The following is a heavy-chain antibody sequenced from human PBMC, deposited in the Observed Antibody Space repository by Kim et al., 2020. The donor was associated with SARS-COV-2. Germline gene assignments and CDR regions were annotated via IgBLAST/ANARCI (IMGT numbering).Heavy chain of an antibody. V-gene: IGHV4-31*03. J-gene: IGHJ5*02. Sequence: SETLSLTCTVSGGSISSGGYYWSWIRQHPGKGLEWIGYIYYSGSTYYNPSLKSRVTISVDTSKNQFSLKLSSVTAAVTAVYYCARDAITMVRGVILYNWFDPWGQGTLVTVSS. CDR2: IYYSGST. CDR3: ARDAITMVRGVILYNWFDP. D-gene: IGHD3-10*01. CDR1: GGSISSGGYY.